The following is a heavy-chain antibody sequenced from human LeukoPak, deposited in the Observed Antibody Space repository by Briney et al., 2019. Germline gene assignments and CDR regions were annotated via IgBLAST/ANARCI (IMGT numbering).Heavy chain of an antibody. J-gene: IGHJ4*02. CDR2: IWYDGSNK. CDR1: GFTFSSYG. V-gene: IGHV3-33*01. CDR3: ARDPGHSGWYGDY. D-gene: IGHD6-19*01. Sequence: GRSLRLSCAASGFTFSSYGMHWVRQAPGKGLEWVSIIWYDGSNKYYADSVKGRFTISKDNFKNTLYLQMNSLRAEDTAVYSCARDPGHSGWYGDYWGQGTLVTVSS.